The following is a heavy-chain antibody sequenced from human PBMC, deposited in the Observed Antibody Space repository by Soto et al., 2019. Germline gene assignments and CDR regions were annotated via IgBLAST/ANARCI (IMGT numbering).Heavy chain of an antibody. Sequence: EVQLVESGGGLVQPGGSLRLSCAGSGFTFSDYYIDWVRQAPGKGLEWVGRSRDKGNSYSTDYAASVKGRFTVSRDASKNSLYLQMNSLKAEDTAHYYCTRSIVGTTSSDYWGQGTLVTVSS. J-gene: IGHJ4*02. CDR3: TRSIVGTTSSDY. V-gene: IGHV3-72*01. CDR1: GFTFSDYY. D-gene: IGHD1-26*01. CDR2: SRDKGNSYST.